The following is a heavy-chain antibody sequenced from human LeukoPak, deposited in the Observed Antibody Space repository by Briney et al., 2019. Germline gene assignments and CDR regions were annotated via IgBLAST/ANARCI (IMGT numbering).Heavy chain of an antibody. Sequence: GSLRLSCAASGFTFNTYTMNWVRQAPGKGLGWIGYFFYTGSTYYNPSLKSRVTISVDTSKNQFSLKLSSVTAADTAVYYCARGASLTTVVTRGNYMDVWGKGTTVTVSS. CDR3: ARGASLTTVVTRGNYMDV. CDR1: GFTFNTYT. V-gene: IGHV4-59*01. CDR2: FFYTGST. J-gene: IGHJ6*03. D-gene: IGHD4-23*01.